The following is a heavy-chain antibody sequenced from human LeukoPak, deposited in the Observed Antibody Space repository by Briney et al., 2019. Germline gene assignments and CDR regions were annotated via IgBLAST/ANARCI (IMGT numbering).Heavy chain of an antibody. V-gene: IGHV4-34*01. Sequence: SETLSLTCAVYGGSFSGYYWSWIRQPPGKGLEWIGEINRSGSTNYNPSLKSRVTISVDTSKNQFSLKLSSVTAADTAVYYCARVVVITTGAFDIWGQGTMVTVSS. CDR1: GGSFSGYY. CDR3: ARVVVITTGAFDI. J-gene: IGHJ3*02. D-gene: IGHD3-22*01. CDR2: INRSGST.